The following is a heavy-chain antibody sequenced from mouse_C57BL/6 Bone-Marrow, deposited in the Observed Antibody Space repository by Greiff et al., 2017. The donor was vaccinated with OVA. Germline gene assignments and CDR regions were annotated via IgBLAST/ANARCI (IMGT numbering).Heavy chain of an antibody. CDR2: IYPGSGST. J-gene: IGHJ3*01. Sequence: QVQLQQPGAELVKPGASVKMSCKASGYTFTSYWITWVKQRPGQGLEWIGDIYPGSGSTNYNEKFKSKATLTVDTSSSTAYMQLSSLTSEDSEVDCCAREVGRVSWFAYWGQGTLVTVSA. V-gene: IGHV1-55*01. CDR1: GYTFTSYW. D-gene: IGHD2-14*01. CDR3: AREVGRVSWFAY.